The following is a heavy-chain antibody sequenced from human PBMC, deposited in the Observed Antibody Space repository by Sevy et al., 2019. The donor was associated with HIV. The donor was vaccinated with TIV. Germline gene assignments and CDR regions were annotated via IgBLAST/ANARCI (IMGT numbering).Heavy chain of an antibody. V-gene: IGHV3-15*01. Sequence: GGSLRLSCAASGFTFSNAWMSWVRQAPGKGLEWVGRIKSKTDGGTTDYAEPVKGRFTISSDDSKNTLYLQMKSLKTGDTAVYYCTTDSWIVVVSFDYWGQGTLVTVSS. D-gene: IGHD3-22*01. J-gene: IGHJ4*02. CDR2: IKSKTDGGTT. CDR1: GFTFSNAW. CDR3: TTDSWIVVVSFDY.